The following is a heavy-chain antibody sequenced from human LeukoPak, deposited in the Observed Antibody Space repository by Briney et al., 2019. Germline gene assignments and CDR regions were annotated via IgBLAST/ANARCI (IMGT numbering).Heavy chain of an antibody. J-gene: IGHJ4*02. Sequence: SETLSLTCTVSGGSISSYYWSWIRQPPGKGLEWIGYIYYSGSTNYNPSLKSRVTISVDTSKNQFSLKLSSVTAADTAVYYCARVRRVGYTSTYFDYWGQGTLVTVSS. CDR2: IYYSGST. V-gene: IGHV4-59*01. D-gene: IGHD2-8*02. CDR1: GGSISSYY. CDR3: ARVRRVGYTSTYFDY.